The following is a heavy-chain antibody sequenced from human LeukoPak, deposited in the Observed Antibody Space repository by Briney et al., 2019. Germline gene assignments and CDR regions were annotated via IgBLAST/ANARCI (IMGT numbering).Heavy chain of an antibody. CDR1: GFTFSDYY. CDR2: ISSSGSTI. Sequence: SGGSLRLSCAASGFTFSDYYMSWIRQAPGKGLEWVSYISSSGSTIYYADSVKGRFTISRDNAKNSLYLQMNSLRAEDTAVYYCASSSYDRSGYYPDYWGQGTLVTVSS. V-gene: IGHV3-11*01. J-gene: IGHJ4*02. D-gene: IGHD3-22*01. CDR3: ASSSYDRSGYYPDY.